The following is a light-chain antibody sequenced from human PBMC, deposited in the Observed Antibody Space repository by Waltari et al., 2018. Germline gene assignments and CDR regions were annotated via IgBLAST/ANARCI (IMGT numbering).Light chain of an antibody. J-gene: IGLJ3*02. CDR2: DVT. CDR1: SSYVSSYNY. Sequence: QSALTQPRSVSGSPGQSVTISCTGTSSYVSSYNYVSWYKQHPGKAPKLIIYDVTKRPSGVPDRFSGSKSGNTASLTISGLQAEDEADYYCCSYAGSYTWVFGGGTELTVL. V-gene: IGLV2-11*01. CDR3: CSYAGSYTWV.